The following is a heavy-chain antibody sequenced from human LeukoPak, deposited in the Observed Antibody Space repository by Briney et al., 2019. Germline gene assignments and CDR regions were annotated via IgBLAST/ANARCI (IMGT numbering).Heavy chain of an antibody. D-gene: IGHD3-10*01. J-gene: IGHJ4*02. V-gene: IGHV1-2*06. Sequence: ASVKVSCKASGYTFTGYYMHWVRQAPGQGLEWMGRINPNSGGTNFAQKFQGRVTMTRDTSISTAYMELSRLRSDDTAVYYCARDLSYSGNNYLDYWGQGTLVTVSS. CDR1: GYTFTGYY. CDR3: ARDLSYSGNNYLDY. CDR2: INPNSGGT.